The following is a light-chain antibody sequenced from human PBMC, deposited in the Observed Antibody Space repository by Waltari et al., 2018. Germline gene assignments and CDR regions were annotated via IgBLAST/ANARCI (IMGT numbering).Light chain of an antibody. CDR1: QTISDC. J-gene: IGKJ2*01. CDR3: QQSFNTPRT. V-gene: IGKV1-39*01. Sequence: DIQMTQSPSSLSASVGDRVTITCRASQTISDCLHWYQQKPGKAPKLLIYAASSLQSGVPSRFSGSGSGTDFTLTISSLQPEDFATYYCQQSFNTPRTFGQGTKLEIK. CDR2: AAS.